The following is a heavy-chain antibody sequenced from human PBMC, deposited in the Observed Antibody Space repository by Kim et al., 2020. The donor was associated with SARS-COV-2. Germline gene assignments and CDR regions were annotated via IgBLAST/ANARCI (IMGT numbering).Heavy chain of an antibody. CDR2: IYPGDSDT. D-gene: IGHD4-17*01. Sequence: GESLKISCKGSGYSFTSYWIGWVRQMPGKGLEWMGIIYPGDSDTRYSPSFQGQVTISADKSISTAYLQWSSLKASDTAMYYCARYLGYGDYGGYFDYWGQGTLVTVSS. J-gene: IGHJ4*02. CDR3: ARYLGYGDYGGYFDY. CDR1: GYSFTSYW. V-gene: IGHV5-51*01.